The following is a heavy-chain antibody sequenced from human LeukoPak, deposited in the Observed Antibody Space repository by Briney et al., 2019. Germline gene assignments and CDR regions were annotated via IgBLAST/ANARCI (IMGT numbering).Heavy chain of an antibody. D-gene: IGHD3-22*01. V-gene: IGHV1-2*02. Sequence: HWASVKVSCKASGYTFTGYYMHWVRQAPGRGLEWMGWINPNSGGTNYAQKFQGRVTMTRDTSISTAYMELSRLRSDDTAVYYCASDRPHYYDSSGYDYWGQGTLVTVSS. CDR2: INPNSGGT. J-gene: IGHJ4*02. CDR3: ASDRPHYYDSSGYDY. CDR1: GYTFTGYY.